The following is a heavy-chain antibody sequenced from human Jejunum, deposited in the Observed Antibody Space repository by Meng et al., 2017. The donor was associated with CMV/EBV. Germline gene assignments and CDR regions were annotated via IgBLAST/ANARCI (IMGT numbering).Heavy chain of an antibody. D-gene: IGHD2-21*01. CDR3: ARGLVVVIATHDAFDI. Sequence: GGAFSGYYWSWNRQPPGKGLEWIGEINHSGSTNYNPSLKSRVTISVDTSKNQFSLKLSSVTAADTAVYYCARGLVVVIATHDAFDIWGQGTMVTVSS. J-gene: IGHJ3*02. CDR1: GGAFSGYY. CDR2: INHSGST. V-gene: IGHV4-34*01.